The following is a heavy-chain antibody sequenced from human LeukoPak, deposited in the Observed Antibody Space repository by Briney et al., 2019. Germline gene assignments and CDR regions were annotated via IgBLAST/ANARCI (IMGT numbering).Heavy chain of an antibody. Sequence: ASVKVSCKASGGTFSSYAISWVRQAPGQGLEWMGGIIPIFGTANYAQKFQGRVTITADESTSTAYMELSSLRSEDTAVYYCARDQVVEYSSSYYFDYWGQGTLVTVSS. V-gene: IGHV1-69*13. D-gene: IGHD6-6*01. CDR2: IIPIFGTA. J-gene: IGHJ4*02. CDR1: GGTFSSYA. CDR3: ARDQVVEYSSSYYFDY.